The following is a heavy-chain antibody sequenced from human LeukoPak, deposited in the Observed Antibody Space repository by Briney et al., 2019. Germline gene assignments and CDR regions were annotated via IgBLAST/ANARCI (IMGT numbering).Heavy chain of an antibody. D-gene: IGHD6-19*01. J-gene: IGHJ6*02. CDR3: AKEGTSGWQYYYYYGMDV. V-gene: IGHV3-48*03. CDR1: GFSFSSYE. CDR2: ISSSGTST. Sequence: GGSLRLSCAASGFSFSSYEMNWVRQAPGKGLEWVSYISSSGTSTYYADSVKGRFTISRDNAKNSLSLQVNSLRAEDTALYYCAKEGTSGWQYYYYYGMDVWGQGTTVTVSS.